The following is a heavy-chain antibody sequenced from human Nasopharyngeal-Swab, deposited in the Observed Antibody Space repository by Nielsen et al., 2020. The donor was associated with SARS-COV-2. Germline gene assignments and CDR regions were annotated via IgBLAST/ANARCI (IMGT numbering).Heavy chain of an antibody. J-gene: IGHJ6*02. CDR3: AREGQQLGLYYYGMDV. V-gene: IGHV3-48*04. CDR2: ISSSGSTI. D-gene: IGHD6-13*01. CDR1: GFTFSSYS. Sequence: GGSLRLSCAASGFTFSSYSMNWVRQAPGKGLEWVSSISSSGSTIYYADSVKGRFTISRDNAKNSLYLQMNSLRAEDTAVYYCAREGQQLGLYYYGMDVWGQGTTVTVSS.